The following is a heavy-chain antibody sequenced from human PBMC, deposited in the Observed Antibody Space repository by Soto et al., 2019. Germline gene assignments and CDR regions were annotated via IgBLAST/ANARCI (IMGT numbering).Heavy chain of an antibody. J-gene: IGHJ4*02. V-gene: IGHV4-30-2*01. CDR3: ARGPPLH. CDR2: SYHSGST. Sequence: QLQLQESGSGLVKPSQTLSLTCAVSGGSISSGGYSWSWIRQPPGKGLEWIGYSYHSGSTYYNPSLKSRVTISVDRSKNQFSLKLSSVTAADTAVYYCARGPPLHWGQGTLVTVSS. CDR1: GGSISSGGYS.